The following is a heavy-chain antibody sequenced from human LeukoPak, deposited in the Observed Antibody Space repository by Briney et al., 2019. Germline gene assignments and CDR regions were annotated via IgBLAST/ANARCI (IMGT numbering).Heavy chain of an antibody. CDR1: GGSFSGYY. V-gene: IGHV4-34*01. D-gene: IGHD6-19*01. J-gene: IGHJ4*02. Sequence: SETLSLTCAVYGGSFSGYYWSWIRQPPGKGLEWIGEINHSGSTNYNPSLKSRVTISVDTSKNQFSLKLSSVTAADMAVYYCARGIAVAGPEDYWGQGTLVTVSS. CDR2: INHSGST. CDR3: ARGIAVAGPEDY.